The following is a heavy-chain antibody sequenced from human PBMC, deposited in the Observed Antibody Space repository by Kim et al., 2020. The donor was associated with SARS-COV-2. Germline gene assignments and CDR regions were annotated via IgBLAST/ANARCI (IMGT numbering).Heavy chain of an antibody. Sequence: GGSLRLSCAASGFTFSSYSMNWVRQAPGKGLEWVSYISTTSTIYYADSVKGRFTISRDNAKNSLFLQMNSLRDEDTAVYYCASNSLWSFDYWGQGTLVTVSS. CDR3: ASNSLWSFDY. CDR2: ISTTSTI. J-gene: IGHJ4*02. D-gene: IGHD3-10*01. V-gene: IGHV3-48*02. CDR1: GFTFSSYS.